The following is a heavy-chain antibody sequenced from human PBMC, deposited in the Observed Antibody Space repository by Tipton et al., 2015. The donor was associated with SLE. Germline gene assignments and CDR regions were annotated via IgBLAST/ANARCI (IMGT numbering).Heavy chain of an antibody. V-gene: IGHV4-59*01. D-gene: IGHD6-19*01. Sequence: TLSLTCTVSGGSISRYYWSWIRQPPGKGLEWIGYIYYSGSTNYNPSLKSRVTISVDTSKDQFSLKLSSVTAADTAVYSCARGSGWPHWYFDLWGRGTLVTVSS. J-gene: IGHJ2*01. CDR3: ARGSGWPHWYFDL. CDR1: GGSISRYY. CDR2: IYYSGST.